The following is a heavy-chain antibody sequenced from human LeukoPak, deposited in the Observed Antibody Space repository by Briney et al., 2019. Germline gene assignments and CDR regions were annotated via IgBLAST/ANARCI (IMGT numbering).Heavy chain of an antibody. Sequence: SETLSLTCAVYGGSFSGYYWSWIRQPPGKGLEWIGEINHSGSTNYNPSLKSRVTISVDTSKNQFSLKLSSVTAADTAVYYCARMGQGGSYSVLDAFDIWGQGTMVTVSS. CDR2: INHSGST. CDR1: GGSFSGYY. CDR3: ARMGQGGSYSVLDAFDI. J-gene: IGHJ3*02. V-gene: IGHV4-34*01. D-gene: IGHD1-26*01.